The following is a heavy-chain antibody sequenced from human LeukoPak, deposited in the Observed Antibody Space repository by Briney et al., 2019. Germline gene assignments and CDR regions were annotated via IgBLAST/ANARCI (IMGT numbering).Heavy chain of an antibody. CDR1: GGSISSSSYY. V-gene: IGHV4-61*01. D-gene: IGHD3-16*01. J-gene: IGHJ5*02. CDR2: IYYSGST. Sequence: SETLSLTCTVSGGSISSSSYYWSWIRQPPGKGLEWIGYIYYSGSTNYNPSLKSRVTISLDTSKNQFSLKLSSVTTADTAVYYCAAEDGGSNWFDPWGQGTLVTVSS. CDR3: AAEDGGSNWFDP.